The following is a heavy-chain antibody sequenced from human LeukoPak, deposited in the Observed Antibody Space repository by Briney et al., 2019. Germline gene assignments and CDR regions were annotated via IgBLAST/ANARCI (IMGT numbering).Heavy chain of an antibody. CDR1: GGSFSGYN. CDR3: ARGRRQGYCSSTSCPSLFDY. J-gene: IGHJ4*02. Sequence: SETLSLTCAVYGGSFSGYNWSWIRQPPGKGLEWIGEINHSGSTNYNPSPKSRVTISVDTSKNQFSLKLSSVTAADTAVYYCARGRRQGYCSSTSCPSLFDYWGQGTLVTVSS. CDR2: INHSGST. D-gene: IGHD2-2*01. V-gene: IGHV4-34*01.